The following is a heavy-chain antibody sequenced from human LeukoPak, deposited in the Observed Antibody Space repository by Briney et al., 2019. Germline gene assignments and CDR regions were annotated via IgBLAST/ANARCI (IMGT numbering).Heavy chain of an antibody. J-gene: IGHJ6*02. CDR3: ARVARFPIVYYYYYCGMDV. Sequence: PSETLSLTCAVYGGSFSGYYWSWIRQPPGKGLEWIGEINHSGSTNYNPSLKSRVTISVDTSKNQFSLKLSSVTAADTAVYYCARVARFPIVYYYYYCGMDVWGQGTTVTVSS. D-gene: IGHD2-15*01. V-gene: IGHV4-34*01. CDR2: INHSGST. CDR1: GGSFSGYY.